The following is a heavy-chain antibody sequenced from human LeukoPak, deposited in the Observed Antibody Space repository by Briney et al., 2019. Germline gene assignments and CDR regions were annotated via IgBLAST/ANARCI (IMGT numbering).Heavy chain of an antibody. CDR2: IYPGDSDT. V-gene: IGHV5-51*01. Sequence: GESLKISCKGSGYSFTSYWIGWVRQMPGKGLEWMGIIYPGDSDTRYSPSFQGQVTISADKSISTAYLQWSSLKASDTAMYYCARQFSFNYDFSTKYNWFDPWGQGTLVTVSS. D-gene: IGHD3-3*01. CDR3: ARQFSFNYDFSTKYNWFDP. CDR1: GYSFTSYW. J-gene: IGHJ5*02.